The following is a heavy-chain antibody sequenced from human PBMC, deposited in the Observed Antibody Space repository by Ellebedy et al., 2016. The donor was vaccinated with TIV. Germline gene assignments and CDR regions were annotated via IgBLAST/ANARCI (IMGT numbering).Heavy chain of an antibody. Sequence: MPSETLSLTCTVSGGSISSYYWNWIRQPPGKGLEWIGYIYYSWSTNYNPSLKSRVTIAVATSKNQFSLKLSSVTCADTAVYYCAKGDIVATGPMVFWGQGTLVTVSS. CDR3: AKGDIVATGPMVF. CDR2: IYYSWST. CDR1: GGSISSYY. J-gene: IGHJ4*02. V-gene: IGHV4-59*01. D-gene: IGHD5-12*01.